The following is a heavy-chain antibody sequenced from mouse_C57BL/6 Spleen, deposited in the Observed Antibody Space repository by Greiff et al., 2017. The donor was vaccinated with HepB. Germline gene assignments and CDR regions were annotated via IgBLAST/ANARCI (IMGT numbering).Heavy chain of an antibody. CDR1: GYTFTDYY. CDR3: ARLCDYYAMDY. CDR2: IYPGSGNT. V-gene: IGHV1-76*01. J-gene: IGHJ4*01. Sequence: VQLQESGAELVRPGASVKLSCKASGYTFTDYYINWVKQRPGQGLEWIARIYPGSGNTYYNEKFKGKATLTAEKSSSTAYMQLSSLTSEDSAVYFCARLCDYYAMDYWGQGTSVTVSS.